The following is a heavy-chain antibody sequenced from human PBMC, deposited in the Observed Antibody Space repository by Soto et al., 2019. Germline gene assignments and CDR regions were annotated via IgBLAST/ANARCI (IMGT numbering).Heavy chain of an antibody. CDR3: ARTTYCGGDCYFYDP. J-gene: IGHJ5*02. Sequence: ASVKVSCKASGYTFTSYGISWVRQAPGQGLEWMGWISAYNGNTNYAQKLQGRVTMTTDTSTSTAYMELGSLRSDDTAVYYCARTTYCGGDCYFYDPWGQGTLVTVSS. CDR2: ISAYNGNT. D-gene: IGHD2-21*02. CDR1: GYTFTSYG. V-gene: IGHV1-18*04.